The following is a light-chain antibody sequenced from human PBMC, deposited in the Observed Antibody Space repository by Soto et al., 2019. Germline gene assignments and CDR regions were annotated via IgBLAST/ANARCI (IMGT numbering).Light chain of an antibody. CDR2: GVS. J-gene: IGKJ1*01. V-gene: IGKV1-39*01. Sequence: DIQMTQSPSSLSASVGDRVTITCRASQSITIYLNWYQQQPGKAPRLLIYGVSTLQTGVPSRFSGSGSMTDFTLTISDLQPEDFATYYCQQTYTAPRTFGQGTKVDI. CDR1: QSITIY. CDR3: QQTYTAPRT.